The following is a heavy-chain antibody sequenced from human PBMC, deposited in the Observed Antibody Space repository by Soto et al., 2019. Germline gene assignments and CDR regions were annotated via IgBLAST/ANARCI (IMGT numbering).Heavy chain of an antibody. V-gene: IGHV1-2*02. Sequence: ASVKVSCKASGYTLTGYYIHWVRQAPGQGLEWMGWINPNSGGTNYAQKFQGRVTVTRDTSISTAYMELSRLRSDDTAVYYCARGFIAYCSSTSCFDAFDIWGQGTMVTVSS. CDR2: INPNSGGT. J-gene: IGHJ3*02. D-gene: IGHD2-2*01. CDR3: ARGFIAYCSSTSCFDAFDI. CDR1: GYTLTGYY.